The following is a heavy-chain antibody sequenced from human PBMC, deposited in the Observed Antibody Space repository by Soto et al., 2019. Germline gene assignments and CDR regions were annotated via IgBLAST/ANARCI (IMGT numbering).Heavy chain of an antibody. CDR3: ATDKGTAGGMDV. V-gene: IGHV3-72*01. CDR1: GFTFSDHY. D-gene: IGHD6-13*01. Sequence: GGSLRLSCAASGFTFSDHYMDWVRQAPGKGLEWVGRTRNKANSYTTEYAASVKGRFTISRDNAKNSLYLQMNSLRAEDTALYYCATDKGTAGGMDVWGQGTTVTVYS. CDR2: TRNKANSYTT. J-gene: IGHJ6*02.